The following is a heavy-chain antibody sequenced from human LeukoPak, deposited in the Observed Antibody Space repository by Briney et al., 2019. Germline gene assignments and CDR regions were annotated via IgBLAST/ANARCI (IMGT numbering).Heavy chain of an antibody. V-gene: IGHV3-72*01. D-gene: IGHD5-24*01. J-gene: IGHJ4*02. CDR3: ARGETATFRGPYFDY. Sequence: GGSLRPSCAASGFTFSDHYVAWVRQTPGKGLEGIGRTRNKTNSYSTEYAASVKGRFTISRDESKNSLYLQMSSLKTEDMAVYFCARGETATFRGPYFDYWGQGTLVTVSS. CDR2: TRNKTNSYST. CDR1: GFTFSDHY.